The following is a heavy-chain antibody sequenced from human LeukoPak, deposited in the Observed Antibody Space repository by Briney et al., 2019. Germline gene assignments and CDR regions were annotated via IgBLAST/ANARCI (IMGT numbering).Heavy chain of an antibody. Sequence: SETLSLTCTVSGGSISSYYWSWIRQPAGKGLEWIGRIYTSGSTNYNPSLKSRVTMSVDTSRNQFSLKLSSVTAADTAVYYCARDLTEYQISSYYYYYMDVWGKGTTVTVSS. CDR3: ARDLTEYQISSYYYYYMDV. J-gene: IGHJ6*03. V-gene: IGHV4-4*07. D-gene: IGHD2-2*01. CDR1: GGSISSYY. CDR2: IYTSGST.